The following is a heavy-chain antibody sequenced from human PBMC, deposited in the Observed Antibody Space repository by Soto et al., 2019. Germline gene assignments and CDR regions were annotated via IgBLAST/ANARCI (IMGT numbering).Heavy chain of an antibody. CDR1: ELPFTDYS. Sequence: QAQLVESGGGVVQPGRSLRLSCAASELPFTDYSMHWVRQTADKGLEWVAFISHDGRNTFYSDSVKGRFTISRDDSMSMLLLQMSGVTVEDTAIYYCAVDGVPTSSFRYYYFRFWGRGTLVTVSS. D-gene: IGHD3-9*01. J-gene: IGHJ4*02. CDR3: AVDGVPTSSFRYYYFRF. V-gene: IGHV3-30*04. CDR2: ISHDGRNT.